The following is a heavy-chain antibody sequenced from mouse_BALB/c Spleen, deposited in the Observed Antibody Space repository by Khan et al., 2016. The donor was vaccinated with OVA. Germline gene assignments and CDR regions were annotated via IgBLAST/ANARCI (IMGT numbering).Heavy chain of an antibody. Sequence: EVQLQQSGPDLVKPGASVKISCKASGYSFTLYYMSWVKQSHGKSLEWIGRINPKTDNINYTQEFKGRAILTVDKSSNTVYMELRSLTSEDSAVYFCARGYDFFASWGQGTLVTVSA. J-gene: IGHJ3*01. V-gene: IGHV1-26*01. CDR2: INPKTDNI. CDR3: ARGYDFFAS. CDR1: GYSFTLYY. D-gene: IGHD2-14*01.